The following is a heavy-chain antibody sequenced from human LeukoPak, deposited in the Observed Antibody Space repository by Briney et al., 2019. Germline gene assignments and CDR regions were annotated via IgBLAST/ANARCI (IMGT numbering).Heavy chain of an antibody. CDR3: ARDRSEFDY. J-gene: IGHJ4*02. Sequence: SETLSLTCTVSGGSISTYYWSWIRQPPGKGLEWIGYIYYSGSTNYNPSLKSRVTISVDTSKNQFSLKLSSVTAADTAVYYCARDRSEFDYWGQGTLVTVSS. CDR1: GGSISTYY. V-gene: IGHV4-59*01. CDR2: IYYSGST.